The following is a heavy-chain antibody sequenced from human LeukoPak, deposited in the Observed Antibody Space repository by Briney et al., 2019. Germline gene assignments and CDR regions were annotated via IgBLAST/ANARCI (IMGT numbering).Heavy chain of an antibody. CDR3: ATDRVTGTTLTEYYFDY. V-gene: IGHV1-24*01. CDR2: FDPEDGET. Sequence: GASVKVSCKVSGYTLTELSMHWVRQAPGKGLEWMGGFDPEDGETIYAQKFQGRVTVTEDTSTDTAYMELSSLRSEDTAVYYCATDRVTGTTLTEYYFDYWGQGTLVTVSS. J-gene: IGHJ4*02. D-gene: IGHD1-20*01. CDR1: GYTLTELS.